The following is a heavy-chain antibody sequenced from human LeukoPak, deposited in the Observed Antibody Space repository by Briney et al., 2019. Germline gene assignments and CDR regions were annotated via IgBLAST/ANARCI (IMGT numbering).Heavy chain of an antibody. V-gene: IGHV3-20*04. CDR2: INWNGGST. D-gene: IGHD3-10*01. CDR1: GFTFDDSV. J-gene: IGHJ4*02. Sequence: GGSLRLSCAASGFTFDDSVMSWVRQAPGKGLEWVSGINWNGGSTGYADSVKGRFTISRDNAKNSLYLQMSSLRAEDTALYYCARDPLGGNSYFFDYWGQGTLVTVSS. CDR3: ARDPLGGNSYFFDY.